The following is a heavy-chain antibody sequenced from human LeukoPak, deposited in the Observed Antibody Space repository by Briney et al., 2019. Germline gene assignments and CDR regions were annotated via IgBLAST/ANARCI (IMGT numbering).Heavy chain of an antibody. CDR3: ARLDDFWSGYPYYFDY. CDR2: ISAYNGNT. J-gene: IGHJ4*02. CDR1: GYTFTCYG. V-gene: IGHV1-18*01. D-gene: IGHD3-3*01. Sequence: ASVKVSCKASGYTFTCYGISWVRQAPGQGIECMGWISAYNGNTNYAQKLQGRVTMTTDTSTSTAYMELRSLRSDDTAVYYCARLDDFWSGYPYYFDYWGQGTLVTVSS.